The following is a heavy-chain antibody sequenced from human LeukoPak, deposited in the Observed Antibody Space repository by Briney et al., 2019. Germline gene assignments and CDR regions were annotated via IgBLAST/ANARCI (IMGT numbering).Heavy chain of an antibody. Sequence: ASVKVSCKASGYTFTGYYMHWVRQAPGQGLEWMGWINPNSGGTNYAQKFQGRVTMTRDTSISTAYMELSRLRSDDTAVYYCARADAAARPPAYWGQGTLVTVSS. D-gene: IGHD6-6*01. CDR1: GYTFTGYY. J-gene: IGHJ4*02. CDR2: INPNSGGT. V-gene: IGHV1-2*02. CDR3: ARADAAARPPAY.